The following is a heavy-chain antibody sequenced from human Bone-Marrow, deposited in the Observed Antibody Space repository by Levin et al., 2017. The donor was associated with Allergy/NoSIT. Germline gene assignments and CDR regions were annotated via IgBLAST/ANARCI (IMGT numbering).Heavy chain of an antibody. V-gene: IGHV3-23*01. J-gene: IGHJ5*02. D-gene: IGHD2-2*01. CDR2: ISGDGIHT. CDR1: RFSFSYFA. CDR3: AKGTLEYCSGTICYPFDL. Sequence: GASVKVSCVASRFSFSYFAMAWVRQAPGKRLEWVAGISGDGIHTFYADSVKGRFTLSRDNSKNTVYLQMDSLRVEDTAVYHCAKGTLEYCSGTICYPFDLWGQGALVTVSS.